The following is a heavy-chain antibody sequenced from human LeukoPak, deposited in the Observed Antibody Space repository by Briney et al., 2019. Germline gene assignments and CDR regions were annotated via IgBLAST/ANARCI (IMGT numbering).Heavy chain of an antibody. D-gene: IGHD3-3*01. CDR1: GFTFSTYG. J-gene: IGHJ4*02. V-gene: IGHV3-30*02. CDR2: IRYDASNQ. CDR3: AKDLSKELLYRRGMYYFDY. Sequence: GGSLRLSCTASGFTFSTYGMHWVRQAPGKGLEWVAFIRYDASNQYYADSVKGRFTISRDNSKNTLFLQMNSLSTEDTAVYYCAKDLSKELLYRRGMYYFDYWGQGTLLTVSS.